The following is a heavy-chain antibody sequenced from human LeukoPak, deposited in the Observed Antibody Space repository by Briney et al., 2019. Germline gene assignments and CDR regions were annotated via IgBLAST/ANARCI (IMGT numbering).Heavy chain of an antibody. D-gene: IGHD6-13*01. J-gene: IGHJ4*02. CDR1: GGSFSGYY. Sequence: SETLSLTCAVYGGSFSGYYWSWIRQPPGKGLEWIGEINHSGSTNYNPSLKSRVTISVDTSKNQFSLKLSSVTAADTAVYYCASLRTSSWYYDYWGQGTLVTVSS. V-gene: IGHV4-34*01. CDR2: INHSGST. CDR3: ASLRTSSWYYDY.